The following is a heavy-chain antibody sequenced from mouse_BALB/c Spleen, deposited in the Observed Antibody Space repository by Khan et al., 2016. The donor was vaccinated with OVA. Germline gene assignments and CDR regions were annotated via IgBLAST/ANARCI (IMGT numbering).Heavy chain of an antibody. V-gene: IGHV3-2*02. CDR2: ISSTSST. CDR1: GYSITSDYA. D-gene: IGHD2-12*01. Sequence: EVQLQESGPGLVKPSQSLSLTCTVTGYSITSDYAWNWIRQFPGNKLEWMGYISSTSSTSYNRSLKSRISITRATSKNQFFRLLTLVTTEDTATYLCARSLYFCYSYAMDYWGQGTSVTVSS. CDR3: ARSLYFCYSYAMDY. J-gene: IGHJ4*01.